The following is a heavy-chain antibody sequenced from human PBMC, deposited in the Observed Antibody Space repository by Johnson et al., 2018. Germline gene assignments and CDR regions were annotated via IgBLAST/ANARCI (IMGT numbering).Heavy chain of an antibody. CDR1: GFTFSSYS. Sequence: VQLVESGGGLVQPGGSLRLSCAASGFTFSSYSMNWVRQAPGKGLEWVSYISSSSSTIYYADSVKGRFTISRDNAKNSLYLQMNSLGAEDTAVYYCASRASYDESSGGTMDVGGKGTTVTVSS. J-gene: IGHJ6*03. CDR2: ISSSSSTI. CDR3: ASRASYDESSGGTMDV. V-gene: IGHV3-48*01. D-gene: IGHD3-22*01.